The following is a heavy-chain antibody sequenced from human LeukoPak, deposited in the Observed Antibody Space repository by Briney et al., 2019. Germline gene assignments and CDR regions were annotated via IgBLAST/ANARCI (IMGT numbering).Heavy chain of an antibody. J-gene: IGHJ5*02. Sequence: GGSLRLSCAASGFTSSSYAMHWVRQAPGKGLEWVAVISYDGSNKYYADSVKGRFTISRDNSKNTLYLQMNSLRADDTAVYYCAGQWLVNEEAFDPWGQGTLVTVSS. CDR2: ISYDGSNK. D-gene: IGHD6-19*01. CDR1: GFTSSSYA. V-gene: IGHV3-30-3*01. CDR3: AGQWLVNEEAFDP.